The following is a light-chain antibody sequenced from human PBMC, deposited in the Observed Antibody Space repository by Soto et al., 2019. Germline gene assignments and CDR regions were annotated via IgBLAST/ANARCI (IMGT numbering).Light chain of an antibody. CDR1: KNDIGVYDF. Sequence: QSALTQPPSASGSPGQSVTISCTGTKNDIGVYDFVSWYQHHPGKAPRLIIYEVVQRPSGVPDRFSGSKSGKTASLTVSGLQAADEADYFCQSYAGSNTYVFGSGTKLTVL. CDR3: QSYAGSNTYV. V-gene: IGLV2-8*01. CDR2: EVV. J-gene: IGLJ1*01.